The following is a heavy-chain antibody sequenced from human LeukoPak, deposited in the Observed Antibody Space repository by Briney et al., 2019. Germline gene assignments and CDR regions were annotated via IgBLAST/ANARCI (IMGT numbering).Heavy chain of an antibody. CDR1: GGTFSSYA. CDR2: IIPIFGTA. D-gene: IGHD4-17*01. V-gene: IGHV1-69*13. J-gene: IGHJ4*02. CDR3: ARGPTVTTTFDY. Sequence: ASVKVSCKASGGTFSSYAISWVRQAPGQGLEWMGGIIPIFGTANYAQKFQGRVTITADESTSTAYMELSSLRAEDTAVYYCARGPTVTTTFDYWGQGTLVTVSS.